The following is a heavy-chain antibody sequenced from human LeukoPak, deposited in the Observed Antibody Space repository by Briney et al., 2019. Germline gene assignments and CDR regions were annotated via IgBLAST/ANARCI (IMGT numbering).Heavy chain of an antibody. CDR2: IWYDGSNK. CDR3: ANNFDY. Sequence: GGSLRLSRAASGFTFSNYGMHWARQAPGKGLEWVAVIWYDGSNKYYADSVKGRFTISRDNSKNTLYLQMNSLRAEATAVYYCANNFDYWGQGTLVTVSS. CDR1: GFTFSNYG. J-gene: IGHJ4*02. V-gene: IGHV3-33*06.